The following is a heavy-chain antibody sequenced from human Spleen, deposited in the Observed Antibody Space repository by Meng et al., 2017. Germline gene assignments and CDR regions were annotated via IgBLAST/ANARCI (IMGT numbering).Heavy chain of an antibody. V-gene: IGHV3-23*01. Sequence: GGSLRLSCAASGFTFNNYVMGWVRQAPGKGLEWVSAISGLGGSTHYADSVRGRFTISRDNAKNTLYLQMDSLRAEDTAVYYCVKGQWEPSFDYWGQGTRVTVSS. CDR2: ISGLGGST. CDR1: GFTFNNYV. J-gene: IGHJ4*02. CDR3: VKGQWEPSFDY. D-gene: IGHD1-26*01.